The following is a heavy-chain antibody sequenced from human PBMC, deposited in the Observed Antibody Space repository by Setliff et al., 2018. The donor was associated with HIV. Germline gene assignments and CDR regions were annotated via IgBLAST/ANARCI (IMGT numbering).Heavy chain of an antibody. Sequence: ASVKVSCKASGYTFTSYDINWVRQATGQGLEWMGWMNPNSGNTGYAQKFQGRVTMTRNTSISTAYMELSSLRSEDAAVYYCARSVIGYYYYGMDVWGQGTLVTSP. CDR2: MNPNSGNT. CDR3: ARSVIGYYYYGMDV. V-gene: IGHV1-8*02. J-gene: IGHJ6*02. CDR1: GYTFTSYD. D-gene: IGHD3-10*01.